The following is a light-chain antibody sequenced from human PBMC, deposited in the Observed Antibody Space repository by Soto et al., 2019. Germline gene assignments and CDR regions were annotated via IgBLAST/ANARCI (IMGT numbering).Light chain of an antibody. CDR3: SSYAGSNNFPVV. V-gene: IGLV2-8*01. CDR1: SSDVGGYNY. CDR2: EVS. Sequence: QSALTQPPSASGSPGQSVTISCTGTSSDVGGYNYVSWYLQHPGKAPKLMIYEVSKRPSGVPDRFSGSKSGNTASLTVSGLQAEDEADYYCSSYAGSNNFPVVFGGGTKLTVL. J-gene: IGLJ2*01.